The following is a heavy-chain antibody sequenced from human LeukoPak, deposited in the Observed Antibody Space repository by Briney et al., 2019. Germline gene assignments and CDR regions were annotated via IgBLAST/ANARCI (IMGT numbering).Heavy chain of an antibody. D-gene: IGHD4-17*01. CDR1: GGSISSGDYY. CDR3: ARDRYGDYFDY. CDR2: IYYSGST. V-gene: IGHV4-30-4*02. J-gene: IGHJ4*02. Sequence: SETLFLTCTVSGGSISSGDYYWSWIRQPPGKGLEWIGYIYYSGSTYYNPSLKSRVTISVDTSKNQFSLKLSSVTAADTAVYYCARDRYGDYFDYWGQGTLVTVSS.